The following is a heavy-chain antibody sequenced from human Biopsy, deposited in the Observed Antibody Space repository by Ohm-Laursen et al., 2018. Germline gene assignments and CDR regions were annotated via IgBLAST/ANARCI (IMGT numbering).Heavy chain of an antibody. V-gene: IGHV3-23*01. Sequence: GSLRLSCAASGFTLSYYSMTWVRQAPGKGLEWVSAITVSADTTYYADSVRGRFTVSRDNSQNTLYLQMNSLRAEDTAIYYCAKGRVGNSGSLDIWGHGTMVTVSS. J-gene: IGHJ3*02. CDR1: GFTLSYYS. D-gene: IGHD1-1*01. CDR2: ITVSADTT. CDR3: AKGRVGNSGSLDI.